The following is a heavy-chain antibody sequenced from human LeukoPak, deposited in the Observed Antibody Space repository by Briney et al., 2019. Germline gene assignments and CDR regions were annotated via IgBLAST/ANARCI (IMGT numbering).Heavy chain of an antibody. CDR1: GGSISSYY. J-gene: IGHJ5*02. Sequence: SETLSLTCTVSGGSISSYYWSWIRQPPGKGLEWIGYIYYSGSTNYNPSLMSRVTISVDTSKNQFSLKLSSVTAADTAVYYCARLAYGSGSYYGDNWFDPWGQGTLVTVSS. CDR3: ARLAYGSGSYYGDNWFDP. CDR2: IYYSGST. V-gene: IGHV4-59*01. D-gene: IGHD3-10*01.